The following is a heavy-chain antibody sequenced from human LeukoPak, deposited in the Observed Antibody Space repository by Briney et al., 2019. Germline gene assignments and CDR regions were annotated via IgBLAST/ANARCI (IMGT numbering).Heavy chain of an antibody. Sequence: SGTLSLTCAVSGGSLSSSNWWSWVRPPPGKGLEWIGEIYHSGSTNYNPSLKSRVTISVAKSKNQFSLKLSSVTAADTAVYYCASSQAVALFDPWGQGTLVTVSS. D-gene: IGHD6-19*01. J-gene: IGHJ5*02. V-gene: IGHV4-4*02. CDR1: GGSLSSSNW. CDR3: ASSQAVALFDP. CDR2: IYHSGST.